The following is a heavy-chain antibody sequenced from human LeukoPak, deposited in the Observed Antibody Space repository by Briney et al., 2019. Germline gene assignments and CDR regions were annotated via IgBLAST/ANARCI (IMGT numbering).Heavy chain of an antibody. CDR3: ARGAAATRTNNWFDP. D-gene: IGHD2-15*01. J-gene: IGHJ5*02. CDR2: INPSGGST. CDR1: GYTFTIYY. V-gene: IGHV1-46*01. Sequence: ASVKVSCKASGYTFTIYYIHWVRQAPGQGLEWMGLINPSGGSTSYAQKFQGRVTMTRDTSTSTVYMELSSLRSEDTAVYYCARGAAATRTNNWFDPWGQGTLVTVSS.